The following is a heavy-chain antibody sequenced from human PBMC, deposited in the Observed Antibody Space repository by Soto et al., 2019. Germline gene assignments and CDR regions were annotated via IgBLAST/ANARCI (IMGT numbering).Heavy chain of an antibody. Sequence: QVQLVQSGAEVKRPGSSVKVSCKASGDTFSFYSINWVRQAPGLGLEWMGRVNPILSMSNYAQRFQGRVTRTADKSTSTAYMELSGLRSEDTAMYDCATSYGSGYRAFDYWGQGALVTVSS. V-gene: IGHV1-69*04. CDR1: GDTFSFYS. J-gene: IGHJ4*02. CDR3: ATSYGSGYRAFDY. D-gene: IGHD3-10*01. CDR2: VNPILSMS.